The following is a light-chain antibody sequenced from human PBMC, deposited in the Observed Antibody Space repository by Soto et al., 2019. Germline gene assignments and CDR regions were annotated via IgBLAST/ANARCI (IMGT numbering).Light chain of an antibody. Sequence: QSVLTQPPSVSAAPGQKFTISCSGSSSNIGGNSVSLYQQPPCTAPKLLIYDDNKRPSGIPDRFSGSKSGTSATLGITGFQTGDEADYYCGSWDSRLSAYVFGTGTKVTVL. CDR2: DDN. CDR1: SSNIGGNS. CDR3: GSWDSRLSAYV. V-gene: IGLV1-51*01. J-gene: IGLJ1*01.